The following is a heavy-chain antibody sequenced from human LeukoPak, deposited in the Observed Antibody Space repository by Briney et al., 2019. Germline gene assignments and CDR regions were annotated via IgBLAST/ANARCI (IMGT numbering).Heavy chain of an antibody. CDR3: GKDPPGASGLHLGY. CDR1: GYTFTDYY. D-gene: IGHD3-10*01. V-gene: IGHV1-2*02. Sequence: ASVKVSCKASGYTFTDYYMHWVRQAPGQGPEWMGWINPNSGGTKYAQKFQGRVTMTRDTSVSTAYMELSRLRSDDPAVYYWGKDPPGASGLHLGYWGQGTLVTVSS. J-gene: IGHJ4*02. CDR2: INPNSGGT.